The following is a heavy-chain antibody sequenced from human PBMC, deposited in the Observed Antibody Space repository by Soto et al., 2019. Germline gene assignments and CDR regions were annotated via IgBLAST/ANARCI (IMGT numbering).Heavy chain of an antibody. CDR3: ARDQGYYNFDY. CDR2: IWYDGSNK. J-gene: IGHJ4*02. Sequence: GGSLRLSCAASGFTFSSYGMHWVRQAPGKGLEWVAVIWYDGSNKYYADSVKGRFTISRDNSKNTLYLQMNSLRAENTAVYYCARDQGYYNFDYWGQGTLVTVSS. CDR1: GFTFSSYG. V-gene: IGHV3-33*01. D-gene: IGHD3-3*01.